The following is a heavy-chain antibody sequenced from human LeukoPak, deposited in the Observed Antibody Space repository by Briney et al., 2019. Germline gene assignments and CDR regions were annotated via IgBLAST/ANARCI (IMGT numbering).Heavy chain of an antibody. D-gene: IGHD3-22*01. V-gene: IGHV1-2*02. CDR3: ARDFHPYYYDSSGKPNDY. CDR2: INPNSGGT. Sequence: ASVKVSCKASGYTFTGYYMHWVRQAPGQGLEWMGWINPNSGGTNYAQKLQGRVTMTTDTSTSTAYMELRSLRSDDTAVYYCARDFHPYYYDSSGKPNDYWGQGTLVTVSS. CDR1: GYTFTGYY. J-gene: IGHJ4*02.